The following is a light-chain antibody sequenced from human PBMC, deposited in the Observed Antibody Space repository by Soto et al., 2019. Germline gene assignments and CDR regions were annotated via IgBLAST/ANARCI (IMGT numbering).Light chain of an antibody. V-gene: IGKV1-5*01. CDR1: QSLSSR. J-gene: IGKJ1*01. Sequence: DIRLTQSPFTLSASVGDRVTISCRASQSLSSRLAWYQQKPGKAPELLIYDASSLKSGVPSRFSGSESGTEFTLTISSLQPDDFGTYYCQQYNNFWTFGQGTKVDIK. CDR3: QQYNNFWT. CDR2: DAS.